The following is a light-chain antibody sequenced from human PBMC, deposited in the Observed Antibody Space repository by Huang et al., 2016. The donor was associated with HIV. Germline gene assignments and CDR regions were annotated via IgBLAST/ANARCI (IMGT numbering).Light chain of an antibody. Sequence: DIQMTQSPSTLSASVGDRVTITCRASQSISSWLAWYQQKPGKAPKLLIHAASNLLSGVPSRFSGSGSGTNFILSISSLQPDDFVTYYCQQSYSSPLTFGPGTTVDI. CDR1: QSISSW. CDR3: QQSYSSPLT. V-gene: IGKV1-39*01. J-gene: IGKJ3*01. CDR2: AAS.